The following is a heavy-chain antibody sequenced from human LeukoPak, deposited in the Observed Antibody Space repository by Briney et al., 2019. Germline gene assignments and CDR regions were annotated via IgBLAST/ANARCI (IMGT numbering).Heavy chain of an antibody. CDR2: INPNSGCT. V-gene: IGHV1-2*02. D-gene: IGHD5-18*01. CDR1: GYTFTDYY. J-gene: IGHJ4*02. Sequence: ASVKVSCKASGYTFTDYYMHWVRQAPGQGLEWMGWINPNSGCTNYAQKFECRVTMTRDTSISTANMELSRLRSDDSAVYYCARDYVDTNYDYWGQGTLVTVSS. CDR3: ARDYVDTNYDY.